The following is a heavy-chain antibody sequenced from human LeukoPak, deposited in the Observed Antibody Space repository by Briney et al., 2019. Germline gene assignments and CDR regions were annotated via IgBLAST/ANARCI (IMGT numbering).Heavy chain of an antibody. J-gene: IGHJ3*02. CDR3: ARVRGYFRIDAFDI. CDR1: GFIFSSYS. V-gene: IGHV3-48*04. CDR2: ISSSGSTI. D-gene: IGHD2/OR15-2a*01. Sequence: GGSLRLSCAASGFIFSSYSMNWVRQAPGKGLEWVSYISSSGSTIYYADSVKGRFTIPRDNAKNSLYLQMNSLRAEDTAVYYCARVRGYFRIDAFDIWGQGTMVTVSS.